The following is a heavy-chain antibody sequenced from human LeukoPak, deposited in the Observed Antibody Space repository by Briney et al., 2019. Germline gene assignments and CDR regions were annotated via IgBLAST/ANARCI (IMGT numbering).Heavy chain of an antibody. J-gene: IGHJ6*02. CDR2: IWYDGSNK. V-gene: IGHV3-33*01. D-gene: IGHD3/OR15-3a*01. CDR1: GFTFSSYG. Sequence: GGSLRLSCAASGFTFSSYGMHWVRQAPGKGLEWVAVIWYDGSNKYYADSVKGRFTISRDNSKNTLYPQMNSLRAEDTAVYYCARDMAWLLSPYGMDVWGQGTTVTVSS. CDR3: ARDMAWLLSPYGMDV.